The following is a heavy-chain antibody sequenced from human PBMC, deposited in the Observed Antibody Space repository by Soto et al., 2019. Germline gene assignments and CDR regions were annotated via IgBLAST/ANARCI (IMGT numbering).Heavy chain of an antibody. V-gene: IGHV3-48*03. CDR3: EIGFGRFNY. J-gene: IGHJ4*02. CDR2: IDGSGTTK. D-gene: IGHD3-10*01. CDR1: GFTFNDFE. Sequence: EVQLLESGGGLVQPGGSLRLSCGVSGFTFNDFEMNWVRQAPGKGLEWLAYIDGSGTTKKYADSVRGRLTISRDNPKISLFLQMSSLSAANTAFYCFEIGFGRFNYWGQGTLVSVSS.